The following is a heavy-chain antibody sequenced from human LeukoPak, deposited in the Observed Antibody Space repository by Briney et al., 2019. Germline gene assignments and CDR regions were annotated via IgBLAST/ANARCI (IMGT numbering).Heavy chain of an antibody. CDR3: ARDFSGSYFYYYYYGMDV. Sequence: PGGSLRLSCAASGSTFSDYYMSWIRQAPGKGLEWVSYISSSGSTIYYADSVKGRFTISRDNAKNSLYLQMNSLRAEDTAVYYCARDFSGSYFYYYYYGMDVWGQGTTVTVSS. D-gene: IGHD1-26*01. CDR2: ISSSGSTI. J-gene: IGHJ6*02. CDR1: GSTFSDYY. V-gene: IGHV3-11*01.